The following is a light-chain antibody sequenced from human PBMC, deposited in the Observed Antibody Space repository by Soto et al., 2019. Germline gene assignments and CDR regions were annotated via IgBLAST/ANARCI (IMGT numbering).Light chain of an antibody. CDR3: QQSYSTPPIT. CDR2: AAS. V-gene: IGKV1-39*01. CDR1: QTISTY. J-gene: IGKJ4*01. Sequence: DIQMTQSPSSLSASVGDRVTITCRASQTISTYLNWYQQKPGKAPKLLIYAASFLQSGVPSRFSGSGSGTDFTLTISSLLPEDFATCYCQQSYSTPPITFGGGTRVEI.